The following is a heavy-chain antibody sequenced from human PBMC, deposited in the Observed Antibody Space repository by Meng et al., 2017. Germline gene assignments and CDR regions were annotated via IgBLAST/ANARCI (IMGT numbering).Heavy chain of an antibody. J-gene: IGHJ5*02. CDR3: ARGVSHSSLITMVRGVIRRHNWFDP. CDR1: GGSFSGYY. V-gene: IGHV4-34*01. Sequence: GSLRLSCAVYGGSFSGYYWSWIRQPPGKGLEWIGEINHSGSTNYNPSLKSRVTISVDTSKNQFSLKLSSVTAADTAVYYCARGVSHSSLITMVRGVIRRHNWFDPWGQGTRVTVSS. D-gene: IGHD3-10*01. CDR2: INHSGST.